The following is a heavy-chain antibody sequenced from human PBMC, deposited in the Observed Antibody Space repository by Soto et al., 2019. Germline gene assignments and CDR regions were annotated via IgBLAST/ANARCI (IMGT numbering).Heavy chain of an antibody. J-gene: IGHJ4*02. Sequence: GGSLRLSCAASGFTFSSYAMSWVRQAPGKGLEWVSTIRAGGGSTDYRDSVKGRFTVSRDNSKNMLYMQMNSLRAEDTALYDCAKRPLSIITLDYRRLGTMVTVSS. D-gene: IGHD3-22*01. CDR1: GFTFSSYA. V-gene: IGHV3-23*01. CDR2: IRAGGGST. CDR3: AKRPLSIITLDY.